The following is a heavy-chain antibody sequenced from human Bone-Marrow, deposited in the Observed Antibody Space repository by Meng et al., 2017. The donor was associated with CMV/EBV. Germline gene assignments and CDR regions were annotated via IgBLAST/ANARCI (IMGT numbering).Heavy chain of an antibody. V-gene: IGHV3-9*01. D-gene: IGHD3-22*01. CDR1: GFTFDDYA. Sequence: SLKISCAASGFTFDDYAMHWVRQAPGKGLEWVSGISWNSGSIGYADSVKGRFTISRDNAKNSLYLQMNSLRAEDTALYYCAKDIIQGITMIVYYFDYWGQETLVTVSS. J-gene: IGHJ4*02. CDR2: ISWNSGSI. CDR3: AKDIIQGITMIVYYFDY.